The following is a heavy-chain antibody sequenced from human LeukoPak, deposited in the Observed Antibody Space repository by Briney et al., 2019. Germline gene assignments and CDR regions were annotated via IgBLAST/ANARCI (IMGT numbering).Heavy chain of an antibody. CDR1: GFTFSSYG. Sequence: GGSLRLSCAASGFTFSSYGMHWVRQAPGKGLEWVAVISYDGSNKYYADSVKGRFTISRDNSENTLYLQMNSLRAEDTAVYYCAKDRQVVVAATRLYFDYWGQGTLVTVSS. CDR3: AKDRQVVVAATRLYFDY. CDR2: ISYDGSNK. J-gene: IGHJ4*02. D-gene: IGHD2-15*01. V-gene: IGHV3-30*18.